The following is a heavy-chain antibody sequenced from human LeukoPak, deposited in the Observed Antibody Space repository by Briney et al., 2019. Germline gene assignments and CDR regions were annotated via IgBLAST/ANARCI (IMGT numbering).Heavy chain of an antibody. CDR1: GYTSTSYD. CDR2: MNPNSGNT. V-gene: IGHV1-8*02. CDR3: ARGPLYDSSGYYYYY. Sequence: ASVKASCKASGYTSTSYDINWVRQATGQGLEWMGWMNPNSGNTGYAQKFQGRVTMTRNTSISTAYMELSSLRSEDTAVYYCARGPLYDSSGYYYYYWGQGTLVTVSS. J-gene: IGHJ4*02. D-gene: IGHD3-22*01.